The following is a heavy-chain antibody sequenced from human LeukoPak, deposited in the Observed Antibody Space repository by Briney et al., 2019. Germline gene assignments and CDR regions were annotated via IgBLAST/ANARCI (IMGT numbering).Heavy chain of an antibody. Sequence: SETLSLTCAVYGGSLSGYYWNWIRQPPGKGLEWIGAINHSGSTSYNPSLKSRVTISVDTSKNQFSLKLSSVTAADTAVYYCARSGSGYLRYYFDYWGQGTLVTVSS. CDR1: GGSLSGYY. V-gene: IGHV4-34*01. CDR2: INHSGST. D-gene: IGHD5-12*01. CDR3: ARSGSGYLRYYFDY. J-gene: IGHJ4*02.